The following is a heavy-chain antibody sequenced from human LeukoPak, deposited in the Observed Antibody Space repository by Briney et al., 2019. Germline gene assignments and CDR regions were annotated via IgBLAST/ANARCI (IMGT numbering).Heavy chain of an antibody. Sequence: VASVKVSCKVSGYTLTELSMHWVRQAPGKGLEWMGGFDPEDGETIYAQKFQGRVTMTEDTSTDTAYMELSSLRSEDTAVYYCATDQGYSSGTYYYYGMDVWGQGTTVTVSS. V-gene: IGHV1-24*01. D-gene: IGHD6-19*01. CDR2: FDPEDGET. CDR1: GYTLTELS. J-gene: IGHJ6*02. CDR3: ATDQGYSSGTYYYYGMDV.